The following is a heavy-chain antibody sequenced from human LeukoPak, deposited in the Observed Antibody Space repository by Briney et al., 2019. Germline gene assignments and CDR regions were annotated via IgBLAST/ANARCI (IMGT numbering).Heavy chain of an antibody. CDR1: GFTFSTYW. CDR3: ARGRYYDSSGYYKWTYYYYYYYMDV. V-gene: IGHV3-21*01. D-gene: IGHD3-22*01. Sequence: GGSLRLSCAASGFTFSTYWMYWVRQAPGKGLVWVSSISSSSSYIYYADSVKGRFTISRDNAKNSLYLQMNSLRAEDTAVYYCARGRYYDSSGYYKWTYYYYYYYMDVWGKGTTVTVSS. CDR2: ISSSSSYI. J-gene: IGHJ6*03.